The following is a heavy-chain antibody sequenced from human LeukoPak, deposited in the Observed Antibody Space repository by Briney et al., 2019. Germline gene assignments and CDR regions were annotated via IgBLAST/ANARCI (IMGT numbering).Heavy chain of an antibody. CDR2: IWYDGSNK. J-gene: IGHJ3*02. V-gene: IGHV3-33*01. CDR1: GFTFRSYG. CDR3: AREVAYSNFFEAFDI. D-gene: IGHD6-13*01. Sequence: SAGSLRLSCAAAGFTFRSYGMHWVRQAPGKGLEWVAVIWYDGSNKYYTDSVKGRCSISRDNSTNTLYLQMDSLRAEEPAVYYCAREVAYSNFFEAFDIWGRETMVSVSS.